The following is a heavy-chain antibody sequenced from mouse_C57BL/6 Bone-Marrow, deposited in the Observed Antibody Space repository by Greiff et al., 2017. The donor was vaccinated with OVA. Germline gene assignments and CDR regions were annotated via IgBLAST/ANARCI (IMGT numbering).Heavy chain of an antibody. J-gene: IGHJ2*01. Sequence: EVQLQQSGAELVRPGASVKLSCTASGFNITDDYMHWVKQRPEQGLEWIGWIDPENGDTEYASKFQGKATITADTSSNTAYLQLSSLTSEDSSVYYCTSYGNFDYWGQGTTLTVSS. CDR2: IDPENGDT. D-gene: IGHD2-10*02. V-gene: IGHV14-4*01. CDR3: TSYGNFDY. CDR1: GFNITDDY.